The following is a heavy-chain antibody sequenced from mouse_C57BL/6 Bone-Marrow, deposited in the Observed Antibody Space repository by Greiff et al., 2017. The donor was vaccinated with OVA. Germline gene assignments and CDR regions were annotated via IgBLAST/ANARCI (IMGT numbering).Heavy chain of an antibody. CDR1: GFTFSDYG. J-gene: IGHJ4*01. CDR2: ISSGSSTI. Sequence: EVMLVESGGGLVKPGGSLKLSCAASGFTFSDYGMHWVRQAPEKGLEWVAYISSGSSTIYYADTVKGRFTISRDNAKNTLFLQMTSLRSEDTAMYYCATTVVAPYAMDYWGQGTSVTVSS. CDR3: ATTVVAPYAMDY. D-gene: IGHD1-1*01. V-gene: IGHV5-17*01.